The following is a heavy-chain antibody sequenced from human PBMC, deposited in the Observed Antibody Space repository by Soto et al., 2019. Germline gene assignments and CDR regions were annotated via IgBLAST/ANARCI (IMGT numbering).Heavy chain of an antibody. V-gene: IGHV3-30*18. CDR3: AKDKVPYFDYWSRQRWFDP. CDR2: ISNDGSKR. D-gene: IGHD3-3*01. CDR1: GCSLIVFG. J-gene: IGHJ5*02. Sequence: WGSLRRSCVASGCSLIVFGIHCFRHFPCKGLEWVAVISNDGSKRYYIESVEGRFTISRDDSKNTLYLQMDSLRVDDTAVYYCAKDKVPYFDYWSRQRWFDPWGQGTPVTV.